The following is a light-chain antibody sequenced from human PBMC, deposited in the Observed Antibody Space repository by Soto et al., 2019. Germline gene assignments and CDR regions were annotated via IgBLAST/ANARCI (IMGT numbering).Light chain of an antibody. CDR1: QSVTSSS. Sequence: EIVLTQSPGTLSLSPGERATLSCRASQSVTSSSLAGYQQKPGQAPSLLVYGASRRATGIPDTFSGSGSGTGFTCAISRLEPQDFAMYYGHQYGSSPLTFGGGTKVEIK. CDR2: GAS. J-gene: IGKJ4*01. CDR3: HQYGSSPLT. V-gene: IGKV3-20*01.